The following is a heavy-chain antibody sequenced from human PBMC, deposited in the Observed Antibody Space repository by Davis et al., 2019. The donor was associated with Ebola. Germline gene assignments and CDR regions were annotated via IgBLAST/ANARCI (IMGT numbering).Heavy chain of an antibody. V-gene: IGHV1-69*13. D-gene: IGHD4-17*01. CDR3: ARDRASRYGEFDY. J-gene: IGHJ4*02. CDR2: IIPVFATT. CDR1: GGTFSSYA. Sequence: AASVMVSCKASGGTFSSYAISWVRQAPGQRLEWMGGIIPVFATTNYAQKFQGRVTITADESTSTAYMELSSLRSEDTAVYYCARDRASRYGEFDYWGQGTLVTVSS.